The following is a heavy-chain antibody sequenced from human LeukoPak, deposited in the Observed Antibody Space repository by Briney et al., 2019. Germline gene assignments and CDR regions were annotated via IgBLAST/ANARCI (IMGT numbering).Heavy chain of an antibody. CDR2: ITWNGGST. CDR3: ARGGQLVTYFDY. J-gene: IGHJ4*02. D-gene: IGHD6-6*01. V-gene: IGHV3-20*04. Sequence: GGSLRLSCAASGFTFDDYGMSWVRQAPGKGLESVSGITWNGGSTGFADSVKGRFTIPRDNAKNSLYLQMNGLSAEETALYYCARGGQLVTYFDYWGQGTLVTVSS. CDR1: GFTFDDYG.